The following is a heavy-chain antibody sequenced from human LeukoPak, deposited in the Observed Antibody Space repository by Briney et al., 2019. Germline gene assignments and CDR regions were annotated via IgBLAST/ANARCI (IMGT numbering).Heavy chain of an antibody. V-gene: IGHV4-4*07. J-gene: IGHJ4*02. Sequence: SETVSLTCTVSGGSTSSYYWSWIRQPAGKGLEWIGRIYTSGSTNYNPSLKSRVTMSVDTSKNQFSLKLSSVTSADTAVYYCARVNAEAFDYWGQGTLVTVSS. CDR3: ARVNAEAFDY. CDR1: GGSTSSYY. CDR2: IYTSGST.